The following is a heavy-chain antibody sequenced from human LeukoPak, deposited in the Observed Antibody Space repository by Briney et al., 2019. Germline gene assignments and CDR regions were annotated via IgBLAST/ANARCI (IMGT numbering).Heavy chain of an antibody. CDR2: ISAYNGHT. CDR1: GYTFTNYG. D-gene: IGHD3-22*01. CDR3: ARDLLQGYYDSSGYYGY. Sequence: ASVKVSCKASGYTFTNYGISWVRQAPGQGLEWMGWISAYNGHTNYAQNLQGRVTMTTDTSTSTAYMELRSLRSDDTAVYYCARDLLQGYYDSSGYYGYWGQGTLVTVSS. V-gene: IGHV1-18*01. J-gene: IGHJ4*02.